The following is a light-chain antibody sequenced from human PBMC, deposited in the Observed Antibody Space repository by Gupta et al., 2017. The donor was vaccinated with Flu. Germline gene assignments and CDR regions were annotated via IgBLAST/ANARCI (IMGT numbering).Light chain of an antibody. Sequence: IQLTQSPSSLSASVGDSVTITCRASQNINTYLNWYQQKPGKAPKFLISAASNLQSGVPSRFSGGGSGTDFILTISSLQPEDFATYYCQQSYTTPRSFGGGTKVEI. CDR3: QQSYTTPRS. CDR1: QNINTY. J-gene: IGKJ4*01. CDR2: AAS. V-gene: IGKV1-39*01.